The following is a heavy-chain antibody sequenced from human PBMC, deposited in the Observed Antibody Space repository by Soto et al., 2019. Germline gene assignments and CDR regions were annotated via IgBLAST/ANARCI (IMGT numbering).Heavy chain of an antibody. Sequence: QITLKESGPTLVKPTQTLTLTCTFSGFSLSTSGVGVGWIRQPPGKALEWLALIYWDDDKRYSPSLKSRLTITKDTSKNQVVLTMTNIDPVDTATYYCAHTGGVLNDYWGQGTLVTVSS. V-gene: IGHV2-5*02. CDR2: IYWDDDK. CDR1: GFSLSTSGVG. CDR3: AHTGGVLNDY. J-gene: IGHJ4*02. D-gene: IGHD2-8*01.